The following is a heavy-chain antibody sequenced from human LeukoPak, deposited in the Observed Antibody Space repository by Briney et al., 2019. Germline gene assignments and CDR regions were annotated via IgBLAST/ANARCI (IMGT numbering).Heavy chain of an antibody. Sequence: ASVKVSCKTSGYTFTNFGLTWVRQAPGQGLEWMGWINPNSGGTNYAQKFQGRVTMTRDTSISTAYMELSRLRSDDTAVYYCANAWGEQWLVVGYWGQGTLVTVSS. CDR1: GYTFTNFG. J-gene: IGHJ4*02. CDR2: INPNSGGT. V-gene: IGHV1-2*02. CDR3: ANAWGEQWLVVGY. D-gene: IGHD6-19*01.